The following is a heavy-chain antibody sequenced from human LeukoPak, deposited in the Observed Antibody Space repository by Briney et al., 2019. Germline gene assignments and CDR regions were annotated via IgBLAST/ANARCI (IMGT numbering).Heavy chain of an antibody. CDR1: GYRFSSYG. CDR3: ARGQNGDYWFDP. CDR2: ISTYNGNT. D-gene: IGHD4-17*01. V-gene: IGHV1-18*01. J-gene: IGHJ5*02. Sequence: ASVKVSCKASGYRFSSYGIIWVRQAPGQGLEWMGWISTYNGNTKYAQKFQGRVTMTTDTSTSTAYMELRNLRSDDTAVYYCARGQNGDYWFDPWGQGTLVTVSS.